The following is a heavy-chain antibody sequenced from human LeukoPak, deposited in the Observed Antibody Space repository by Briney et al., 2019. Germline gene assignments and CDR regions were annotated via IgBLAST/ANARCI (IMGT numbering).Heavy chain of an antibody. CDR3: ARGKLGKYSGSYYGGY. V-gene: IGHV3-21*01. D-gene: IGHD1-26*01. CDR1: GFPFSSYS. J-gene: IGHJ4*02. CDR2: ISSSSSYI. Sequence: PGGCLRLSSAAAGFPFSSYSHNWVRQAPGRGLGGVASISSSSSYIYYADSVKGRFTISRDNAKNSLYLQMNSLRAEDTAVYYCARGKLGKYSGSYYGGYWGQGTLVTVSS.